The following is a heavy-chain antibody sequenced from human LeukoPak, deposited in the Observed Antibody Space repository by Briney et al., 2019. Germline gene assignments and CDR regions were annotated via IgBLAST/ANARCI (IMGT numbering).Heavy chain of an antibody. J-gene: IGHJ3*02. CDR1: GFTFNNYA. Sequence: GGSLRLSCAASGFTFNNYAMGWVRQPPGKGLEWVSGVSGNGGNTYYADSVKGRLTISRDYSKSTLYLQMNSLRAEDTAVYYCATPGYCSGGSCPDAFDIWGQGTMVTVS. CDR3: ATPGYCSGGSCPDAFDI. D-gene: IGHD2-15*01. V-gene: IGHV3-23*01. CDR2: VSGNGGNT.